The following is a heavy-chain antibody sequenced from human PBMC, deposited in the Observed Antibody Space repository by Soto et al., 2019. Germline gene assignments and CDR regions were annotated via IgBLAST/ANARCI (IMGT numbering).Heavy chain of an antibody. V-gene: IGHV4-34*01. Sequence: PSETLSLTCAVYGGSFSGYYWSWIRQPPGKGLEWIGEINHSGSTNYNPSLKSRVTISVDTSKNQFSLKLSSVTAADTAVYYCARGPWGYGSGSYYNGGMDVWGQGTTVTVSS. CDR3: ARGPWGYGSGSYYNGGMDV. J-gene: IGHJ6*02. CDR1: GGSFSGYY. D-gene: IGHD3-10*01. CDR2: INHSGST.